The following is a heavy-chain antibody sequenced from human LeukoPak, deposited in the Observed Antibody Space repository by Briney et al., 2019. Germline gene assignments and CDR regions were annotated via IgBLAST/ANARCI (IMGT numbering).Heavy chain of an antibody. J-gene: IGHJ3*02. CDR3: AKDPAKSDAFDI. V-gene: IGHV3-23*01. CDR1: GFAFSSYA. CDR2: ISGSGGST. Sequence: GGSLRLSCAASGFAFSSYAMSWVRQAPGKGLEWVSAISGSGGSTYYADSVKGRFTISRDNSKNTLYLQMNSLRAEDTAVYYCAKDPAKSDAFDIWGQGTMVTVSS. D-gene: IGHD2-2*01.